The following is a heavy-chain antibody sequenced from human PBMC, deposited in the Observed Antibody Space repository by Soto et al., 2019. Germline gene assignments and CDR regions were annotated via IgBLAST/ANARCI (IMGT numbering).Heavy chain of an antibody. Sequence: LQLQESGPGLVKPSETLSLTCTVSGGSISSSSYYWGWIRQPPGKGLEWIGSIYYSGSTYYNPSLKSRVTISVDTSKNQFSLKLSSVTAADTAVYYCARSLIVVVPADKYNWFDPWGQGTLVTVSS. D-gene: IGHD2-2*01. CDR1: GGSISSSSYY. CDR2: IYYSGST. CDR3: ARSLIVVVPADKYNWFDP. V-gene: IGHV4-39*01. J-gene: IGHJ5*02.